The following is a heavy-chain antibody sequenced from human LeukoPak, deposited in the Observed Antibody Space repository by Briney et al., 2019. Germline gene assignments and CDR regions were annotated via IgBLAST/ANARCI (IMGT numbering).Heavy chain of an antibody. CDR2: ISASGTST. D-gene: IGHD6-19*01. CDR1: GFTFSNYA. CDR3: AKRSPESSGRYHAKD. V-gene: IGHV3-23*01. J-gene: IGHJ4*02. Sequence: PGGSLRLSCAASGFTFSNYAMSWVRQAPGKGLKWVSAISASGTSTYYADSVKGRFTISRDNSKNTLYLHLNSLRVEDTAVYYCAKRSPESSGRYHAKDWGQGTLVIVSS.